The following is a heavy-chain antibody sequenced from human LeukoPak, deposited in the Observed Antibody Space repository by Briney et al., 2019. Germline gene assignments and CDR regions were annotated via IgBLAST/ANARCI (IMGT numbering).Heavy chain of an antibody. Sequence: PGGSLRLSCAASGFTFTNYWMSWVRQAPGKGLEWVANINQDGSERYYVDSVKGRFTISRDNAKNSLYLQMNSLRAEDTAVYYCARAGGFGDYMDVWGKGTTVTVSS. CDR2: INQDGSER. CDR1: GFTFTNYW. J-gene: IGHJ6*03. V-gene: IGHV3-7*01. D-gene: IGHD3-10*01. CDR3: ARAGGFGDYMDV.